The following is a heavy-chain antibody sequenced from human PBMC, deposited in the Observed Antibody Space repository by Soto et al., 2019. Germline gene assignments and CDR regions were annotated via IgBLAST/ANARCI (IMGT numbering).Heavy chain of an antibody. CDR3: ARGSRFGENDDY. D-gene: IGHD3-10*01. Sequence: QLQLQESGSGLVKPSQTLSLTCAVSGGSISSGGYSWSWIRQPPGKGLEWIGSIYHSGSTYYDPSLKSRDTISVDRSKNQFSLKLSSVTAADTAVYYCARGSRFGENDDYWGQGTLVTVSS. V-gene: IGHV4-30-2*01. CDR1: GGSISSGGYS. CDR2: IYHSGST. J-gene: IGHJ4*02.